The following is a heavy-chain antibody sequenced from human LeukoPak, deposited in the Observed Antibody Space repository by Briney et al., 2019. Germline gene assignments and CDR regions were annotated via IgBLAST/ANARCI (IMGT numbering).Heavy chain of an antibody. V-gene: IGHV4-38-2*02. CDR3: ARWLGTIFGVVIEDDAFDI. Sequence: PSETLSLTCTVSGYSISSGYHWGWIRQPPGKGLEWIGSIYHSGSTYYNPSLKSRVTISVDTSKNQFSLKLSSVTAADTAVYYCARWLGTIFGVVIEDDAFDIWGQGTMVTVSS. J-gene: IGHJ3*02. CDR1: GYSISSGYH. D-gene: IGHD3-3*01. CDR2: IYHSGST.